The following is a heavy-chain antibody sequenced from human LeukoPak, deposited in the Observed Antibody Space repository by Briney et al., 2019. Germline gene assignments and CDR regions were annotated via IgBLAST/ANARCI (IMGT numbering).Heavy chain of an antibody. CDR3: AKGSGSGWYGWFDP. Sequence: GGSLRLSCAASGFSFSSYAMNWVRQAPGKGLEWVSCIDAGGVNTYYADSVTGRSTISRDNSKNTLYLQMNSLRAEDTAVYYCAKGSGSGWYGWFDPWGQGTLVTVSS. CDR2: IDAGGVNT. J-gene: IGHJ5*02. V-gene: IGHV3-23*01. CDR1: GFSFSSYA. D-gene: IGHD6-19*01.